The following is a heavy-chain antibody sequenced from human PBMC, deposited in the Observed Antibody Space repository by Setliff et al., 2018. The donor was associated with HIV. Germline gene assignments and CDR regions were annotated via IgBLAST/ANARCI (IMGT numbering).Heavy chain of an antibody. CDR1: GFTFSSSA. CDR3: AKDLYYDILTGYPWGAFDI. V-gene: IGHV3-23*01. Sequence: PGGSLRLSCAAFGFTFSSSAMSWVRLAPGKGLEWVSAISGSGSSTYYADSVKGRFTISRDNSKNTLYLQMNSLRAEDTAVYYCAKDLYYDILTGYPWGAFDIWGQGTMVTVSS. D-gene: IGHD3-9*01. CDR2: ISGSGSST. J-gene: IGHJ3*02.